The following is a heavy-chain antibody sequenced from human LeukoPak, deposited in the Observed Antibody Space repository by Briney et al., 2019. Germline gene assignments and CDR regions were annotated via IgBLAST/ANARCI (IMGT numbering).Heavy chain of an antibody. CDR2: INPNSGGT. V-gene: IGHV1-2*04. J-gene: IGHJ6*02. CDR1: GYTFTGYY. Sequence: ASVKVSCKASGYTFTGYYMHWVRQAPGQGLEWMGWINPNSGGTNYAQKFQGWVTMTRDTSISTAYMELSRLRSDDTAVYYCARDANYYDSSGPAGMDVWGQGTTVTVSS. CDR3: ARDANYYDSSGPAGMDV. D-gene: IGHD3-22*01.